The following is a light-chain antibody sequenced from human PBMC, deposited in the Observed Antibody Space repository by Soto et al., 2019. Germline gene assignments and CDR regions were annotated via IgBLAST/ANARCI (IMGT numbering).Light chain of an antibody. CDR2: GAS. V-gene: IGKV3D-15*01. J-gene: IGKJ4*01. CDR1: RSVSSN. Sequence: EIVMTQSPATLSVSPGERATLSCRASRSVSSNLAWYQQKPGQAPRLLIYGASTRATGIPARFSGSGSGTEFTLTISSLQSEDFAVYYCQQYNNWPVLTFXGGT. CDR3: QQYNNWPVLT.